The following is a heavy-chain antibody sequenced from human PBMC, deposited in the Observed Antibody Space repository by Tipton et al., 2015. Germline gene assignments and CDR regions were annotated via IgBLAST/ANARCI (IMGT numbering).Heavy chain of an antibody. CDR1: GASISRYY. J-gene: IGHJ4*02. D-gene: IGHD3-22*01. Sequence: LRLSCTVSGASISRYYWSWIRQPPGKGLEWIGYIYYNGRTNYNASLQSRVTISVDTSKNHFSLKLRSVTAADTAVYYCASSLNYYDSRGYYIDYWGQGTLVTVSS. CDR2: IYYNGRT. CDR3: ASSLNYYDSRGYYIDY. V-gene: IGHV4-59*01.